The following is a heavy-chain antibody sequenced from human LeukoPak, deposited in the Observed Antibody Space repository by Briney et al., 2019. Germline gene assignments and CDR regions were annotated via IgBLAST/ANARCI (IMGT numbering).Heavy chain of an antibody. CDR1: GFTVTSNY. Sequence: GGSLRLSCAASGFTVTSNYMSWVRQAPGKGLEWVSAISGSGGSTYYADSVKGRFTISRDNSKNTLYLQMNSLRAEDTAVYYCATLPYFDWLSLFDYWGQGTLVTVSS. D-gene: IGHD3-9*01. V-gene: IGHV3-23*01. J-gene: IGHJ4*02. CDR3: ATLPYFDWLSLFDY. CDR2: ISGSGGST.